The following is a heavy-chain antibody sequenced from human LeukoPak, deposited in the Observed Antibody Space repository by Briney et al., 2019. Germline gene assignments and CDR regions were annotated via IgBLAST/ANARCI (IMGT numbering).Heavy chain of an antibody. CDR1: GSRLINHW. J-gene: IGHJ4*02. V-gene: IGHV5-51*01. CDR2: IYPGNADA. D-gene: IGHD3-22*01. Sequence: GESLQISSHASGSRLINHWIGWVRQLPGKGRDWMGIIYPGNADATYSPSFQGQVTISADKSTTTVYLQWSSLKASDTAMYYCARQGSYDNSGYSFDYWGQGTLVTVSS. CDR3: ARQGSYDNSGYSFDY.